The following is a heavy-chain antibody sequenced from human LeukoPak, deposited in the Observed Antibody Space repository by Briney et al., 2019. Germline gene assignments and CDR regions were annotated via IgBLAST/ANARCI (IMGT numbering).Heavy chain of an antibody. D-gene: IGHD6-13*01. Sequence: ASVKVSCKASGYTFTSYGISWVRQAPGQGLEWMGCISAYNGNTNYAQKLQGRVTMTTDTSTSTAYMELRSLRSDDTAVYYCARGIRPSSSWWYDYYYYYMDVWGKGTTVTISS. CDR3: ARGIRPSSSWWYDYYYYYMDV. V-gene: IGHV1-18*01. J-gene: IGHJ6*03. CDR2: ISAYNGNT. CDR1: GYTFTSYG.